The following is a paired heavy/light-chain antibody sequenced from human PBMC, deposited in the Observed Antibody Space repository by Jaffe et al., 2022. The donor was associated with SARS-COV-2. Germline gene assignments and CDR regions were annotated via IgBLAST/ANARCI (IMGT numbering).Light chain of an antibody. CDR1: QGISSY. J-gene: IGKJ4*01. CDR2: AAS. Sequence: VIWMTQSPSLLSASTGDRVTISCRMSQGISSYLAWYQQKPGKAPELLIYAASTLQSGVPSRFSGSGSGTDFTLTISCLQSEDFATYYCQQYYSFPPTFGGGTKVEIK. CDR3: QQYYSFPPT. V-gene: IGKV1D-8*01.
Heavy chain of an antibody. CDR2: ISSSSSYI. CDR1: GFTFSSYS. Sequence: EVQLVESGGGLVKPGGSLRLSCAASGFTFSSYSMNWVRQAPGKGLEWVSSISSSSSYIYYADSVKGRFTISRDNAKNSLYLQMNSLRAEDTAVYYCARDLSWYQLDIVVVVAAKGSGAFDIWGQGTMVTVSS. J-gene: IGHJ3*02. V-gene: IGHV3-21*01. CDR3: ARDLSWYQLDIVVVVAAKGSGAFDI. D-gene: IGHD2-15*01.